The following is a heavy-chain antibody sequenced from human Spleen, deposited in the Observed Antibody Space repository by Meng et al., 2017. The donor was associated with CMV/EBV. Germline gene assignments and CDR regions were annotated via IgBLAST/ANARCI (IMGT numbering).Heavy chain of an antibody. V-gene: IGHV1-18*01. Sequence: ASVKVSCKASGYTCTSYGISWVRQAPGQGLEWMGWISAYNGKTNYAQKLQGRVTMTTDTSTSTAYMELRSLRSDDTAVYYCARDIVVVPAAFYYYYGMDVWGQGTTVTVSS. CDR1: GYTCTSYG. CDR3: ARDIVVVPAAFYYYYGMDV. D-gene: IGHD2-2*01. J-gene: IGHJ6*02. CDR2: ISAYNGKT.